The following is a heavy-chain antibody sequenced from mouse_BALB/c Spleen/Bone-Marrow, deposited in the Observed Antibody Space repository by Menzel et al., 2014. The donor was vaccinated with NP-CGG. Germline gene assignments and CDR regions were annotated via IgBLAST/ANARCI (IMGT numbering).Heavy chain of an antibody. CDR1: GYTFTNYW. CDR2: IDPSTGYT. V-gene: IGHV1-7*01. Sequence: LEESGAELAKPRASVKMSCKASGYTFTNYWMHWVKQRPGQGLEWIGYIDPSTGYTEYNQKFKDKATLTADKSSGTAYMQLSSLTSEDSAVYYCARGGIYDGYSYWGQGTLVTVSA. J-gene: IGHJ3*01. CDR3: ARGGIYDGYSY. D-gene: IGHD2-3*01.